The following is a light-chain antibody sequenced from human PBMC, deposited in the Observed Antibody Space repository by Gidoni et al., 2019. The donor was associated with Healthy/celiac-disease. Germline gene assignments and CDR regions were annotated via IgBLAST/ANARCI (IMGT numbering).Light chain of an antibody. CDR3: QQYYSPLMYT. V-gene: IGKV4-1*01. Sequence: DIVMTQSPDSLAVSLGERATINCKSSQSVLYSSNNKNYLDWYQQKPGQPPKLLIYWASTRESGVPDRFSGSGSGTDFTLTISSLQAEDVAVYYCQQYYSPLMYTFXXXTKLEIK. CDR1: QSVLYSSNNKNY. CDR2: WAS. J-gene: IGKJ2*01.